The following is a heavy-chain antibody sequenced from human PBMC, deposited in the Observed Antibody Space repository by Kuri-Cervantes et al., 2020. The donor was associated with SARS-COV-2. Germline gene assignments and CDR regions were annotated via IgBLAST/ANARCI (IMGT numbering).Heavy chain of an antibody. CDR2: IKQDGSEK. Sequence: GESLKISCAASGFTFSSYWMSRVRQAPGKGLEWVANIKQDGSEKYYVDSVKGRFTISRDNAKNSLYLQMNSLRAEDTAVYYCATDLPCSSTSCHQTPVDYWGQGTLVTVSS. CDR1: GFTFSSYW. CDR3: ATDLPCSSTSCHQTPVDY. J-gene: IGHJ4*02. D-gene: IGHD2-2*01. V-gene: IGHV3-7*01.